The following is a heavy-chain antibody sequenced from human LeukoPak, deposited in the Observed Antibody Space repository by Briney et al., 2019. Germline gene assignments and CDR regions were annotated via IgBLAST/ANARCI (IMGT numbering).Heavy chain of an antibody. J-gene: IGHJ4*02. V-gene: IGHV1-18*01. CDR2: ISAYNGNT. CDR1: VYTFTSYG. D-gene: IGHD3-22*01. CDR3: ARGPTWKYYYDSSGYYSYFDY. Sequence: ASVKVSFKSSVYTFTSYGISWVWQAPGQGLEWMGWISAYNGNTNNSQKLQGRVTMTTDTSTSTAYMELRSLRSDDTAVYYCARGPTWKYYYDSSGYYSYFDYWGQGTLVTVSS.